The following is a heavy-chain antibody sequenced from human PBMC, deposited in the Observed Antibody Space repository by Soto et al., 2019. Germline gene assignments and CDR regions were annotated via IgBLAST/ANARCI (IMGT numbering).Heavy chain of an antibody. Sequence: GAQVKVSCKASGYTFTSYDINWVRQATGQGLEWMGWMNPNSGNTGYAQKFQGRVTMTRNTSISTAYMELSSLRSEDTAVYYCAREGASFVALDVWGKGTTVTVSS. CDR2: MNPNSGNT. CDR1: GYTFTSYD. CDR3: AREGASFVALDV. D-gene: IGHD3-16*01. J-gene: IGHJ6*04. V-gene: IGHV1-8*01.